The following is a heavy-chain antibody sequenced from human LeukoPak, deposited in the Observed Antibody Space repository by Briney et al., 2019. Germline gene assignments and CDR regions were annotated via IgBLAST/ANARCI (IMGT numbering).Heavy chain of an antibody. CDR2: ISAYNGNT. J-gene: IGHJ6*02. D-gene: IGHD2-2*02. CDR1: GYTFTGYY. V-gene: IGHV1-18*04. Sequence: ASVKVSCKASGYTFTGYYMHWVRQAPGQGLERMGWISAYNGNTNYAQKLQGRVTMTTDTSTSTAYMELRSLRSDDTAVYYCARRCSSTSCYSGMDVWGQGTTVTVSS. CDR3: ARRCSSTSCYSGMDV.